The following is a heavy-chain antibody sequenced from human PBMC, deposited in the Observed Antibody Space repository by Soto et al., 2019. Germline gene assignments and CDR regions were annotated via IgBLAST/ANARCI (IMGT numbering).Heavy chain of an antibody. Sequence: SETLSLTCTVSGGSISSGGYYWSWIRQHPGKGLEWIGYIYYSGSAYYNPSLKSRVTISVDTSKNQFSLKLSSVTAADTAVYYCARARYYYDSSGYYPGYFDYWGQGTLVTVSS. CDR2: IYYSGSA. V-gene: IGHV4-31*03. CDR3: ARARYYYDSSGYYPGYFDY. D-gene: IGHD3-22*01. CDR1: GGSISSGGYY. J-gene: IGHJ4*02.